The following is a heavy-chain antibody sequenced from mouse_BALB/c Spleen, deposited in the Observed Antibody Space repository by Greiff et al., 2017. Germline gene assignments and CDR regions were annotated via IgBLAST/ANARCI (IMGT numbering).Heavy chain of an antibody. CDR3: AIFGNSYAMDY. J-gene: IGHJ4*01. CDR2: INPGSGGT. V-gene: IGHV1-54*03. Sequence: VQLQQSGAELVRPGTSVKVSCKASGYAFTNYLIEWVKQRPGQGLEWIGVINPGSGGTNYNEKFKGKATLTADKSSSTAYMQLSSLTSDDSAVYFCAIFGNSYAMDYWGQGTSVTVSS. D-gene: IGHD2-1*01. CDR1: GYAFTNYL.